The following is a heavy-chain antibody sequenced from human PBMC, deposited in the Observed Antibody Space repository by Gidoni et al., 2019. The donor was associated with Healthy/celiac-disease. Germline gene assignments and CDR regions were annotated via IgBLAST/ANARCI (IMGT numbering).Heavy chain of an antibody. CDR3: ASHGYSYGFPLFDY. J-gene: IGHJ4*02. Sequence: QVQLQESGPGLVKPSQTLSLTCTVSGGSISSGGYYWRWIRQHPGKGLEWIGYIYYSGSTYYNPSLKSRVTISVDTSKNQFSLKLSSVTAADTAVYYCASHGYSYGFPLFDYWGQGTLVTVSS. V-gene: IGHV4-31*03. CDR2: IYYSGST. CDR1: GGSISSGGYY. D-gene: IGHD5-18*01.